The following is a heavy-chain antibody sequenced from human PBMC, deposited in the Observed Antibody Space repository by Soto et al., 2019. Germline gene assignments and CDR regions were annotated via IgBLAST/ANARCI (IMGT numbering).Heavy chain of an antibody. V-gene: IGHV3-30*18. CDR3: AKDLLRQQLFVVYYYYGMDV. Sequence: HPGGSLRLSCAASGFTFSSYGMHWVRQAPGKGLEWVAVISYDGSNKYYADSVKGRFTISRDNSKNTLYLQMNSLRAEDTAVYYCAKDLLRQQLFVVYYYYGMDVWGQGTTVTVSS. D-gene: IGHD6-13*01. CDR2: ISYDGSNK. CDR1: GFTFSSYG. J-gene: IGHJ6*02.